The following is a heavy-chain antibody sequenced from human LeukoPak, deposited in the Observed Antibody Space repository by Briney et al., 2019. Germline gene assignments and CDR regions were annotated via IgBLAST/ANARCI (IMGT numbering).Heavy chain of an antibody. D-gene: IGHD2-15*01. CDR2: INLNSGGT. V-gene: IGHV1-2*02. J-gene: IGHJ4*02. Sequence: ASVKVSCKASGYTFTAYYMHWVRQAPGQGLEWMGWINLNSGGTNFAQRFQGRVTMTRDTSISTAYMDLSRLISDDTAVYYCARDAGYCTGGSCWYFDHWGQGTLVTVSS. CDR1: GYTFTAYY. CDR3: ARDAGYCTGGSCWYFDH.